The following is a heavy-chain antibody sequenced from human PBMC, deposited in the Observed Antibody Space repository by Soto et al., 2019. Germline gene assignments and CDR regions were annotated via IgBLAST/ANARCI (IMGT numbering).Heavy chain of an antibody. Sequence: QVQLVESGGGVVQPGRSLRLSCAASGFTFSSYAMHWVRQAPGKGLEWVAVISYEGSNKYYADSVKGRFTISRDNSKNTLYLQMNSLRAEDTAVYYCASRSYGYWGQGNLVTVSS. V-gene: IGHV3-30-3*01. CDR1: GFTFSSYA. J-gene: IGHJ4*02. D-gene: IGHD5-18*01. CDR3: ASRSYGY. CDR2: ISYEGSNK.